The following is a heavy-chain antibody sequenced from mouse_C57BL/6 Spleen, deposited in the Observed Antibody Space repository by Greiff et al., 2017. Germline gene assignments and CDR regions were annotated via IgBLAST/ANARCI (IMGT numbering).Heavy chain of an antibody. Sequence: EVQWVEPGGGLVQPGGSMKLSCAASGFTFSDAWMDWVRQSPEKGLEWVAEFRNQANHHATYYAESVKGRFNITRDESKSSVYLQKNSLRAGDTGIYYCDGDGAWGQGTTLTVSS. CDR1: GFTFSDAW. D-gene: IGHD1-1*02. CDR2: FRNQANHHAT. CDR3: DGDGA. J-gene: IGHJ2*01. V-gene: IGHV6-6*01.